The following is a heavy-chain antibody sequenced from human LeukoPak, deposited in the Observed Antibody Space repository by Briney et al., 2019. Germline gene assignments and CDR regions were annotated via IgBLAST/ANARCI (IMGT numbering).Heavy chain of an antibody. Sequence: GGSLRLSCAASGFTFSSYAMSWVRQAPGKGLEWVGRPKSKTDGGATDYAAPVKGRFTISRDDSKNTLYLQMNSLKTEDTAVYYCTHDYGDRGGFDYWGQGTLVTVSS. CDR3: THDYGDRGGFDY. D-gene: IGHD4-17*01. CDR1: GFTFSSYA. J-gene: IGHJ4*02. CDR2: PKSKTDGGAT. V-gene: IGHV3-15*01.